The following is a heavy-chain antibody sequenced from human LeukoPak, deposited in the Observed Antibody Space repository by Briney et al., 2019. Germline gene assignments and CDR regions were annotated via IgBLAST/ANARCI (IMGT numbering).Heavy chain of an antibody. J-gene: IGHJ4*02. CDR3: ARASKYDY. V-gene: IGHV1-46*01. CDR2: INPSGGST. CDR1: GYTFTSYY. Sequence: ASVKVSCKASGYTFTSYYIHWVRQAPGQGLEWMGIINPSGGSTSYAQKFQGRVTITADKSTSTAYMELSSLRSEDTAVYYCARASKYDYWGQGTLVTVSS.